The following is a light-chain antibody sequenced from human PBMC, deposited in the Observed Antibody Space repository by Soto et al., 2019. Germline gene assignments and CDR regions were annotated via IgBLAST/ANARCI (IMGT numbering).Light chain of an antibody. J-gene: IGLJ2*01. CDR3: QSYDSSLSGSV. CDR1: SSNIGAGYD. CDR2: GNS. Sequence: QSVLTQPPSVSGAPGQRVTISCTGSSSNIGAGYDVHWYQQFPGTAPKLLIYGNSNRASGVPDRFSGSKSGTSASLAITGLQAEDEADYYCQSYDSSLSGSVFGGGTKVTV. V-gene: IGLV1-40*01.